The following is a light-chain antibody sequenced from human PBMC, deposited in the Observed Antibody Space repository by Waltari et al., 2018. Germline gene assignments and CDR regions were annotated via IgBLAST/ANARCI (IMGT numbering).Light chain of an antibody. CDR2: EVS. Sequence: DVVMTQTPLALSVTPGQPASISCKSSQSLLHSDGKTHLYWYLQKPGQPPQLLIYEVSNRFSGVPGRFNGSGSGTDFTLKISRVETEDVGLYYCMQRIQFPLTFGGGTKVEIK. CDR1: QSLLHSDGKTH. J-gene: IGKJ4*01. CDR3: MQRIQFPLT. V-gene: IGKV2D-29*01.